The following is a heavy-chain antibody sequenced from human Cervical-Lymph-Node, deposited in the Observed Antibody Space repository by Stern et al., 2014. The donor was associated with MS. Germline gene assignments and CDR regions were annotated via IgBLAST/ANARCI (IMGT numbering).Heavy chain of an antibody. J-gene: IGHJ3*01. Sequence: VHLVESGAEVKKAGESLKISCKASGYRFTNYWIGWVRQMPGKGLEWIRIISPGDSDTRYSPSFQGQVTISADKSISTAFLQWNSLKTSDTGMYYCTRLVEMPTASGFDVWGQGTMVAVSS. CDR1: GYRFTNYW. V-gene: IGHV5-51*03. D-gene: IGHD5-24*01. CDR2: ISPGDSDT. CDR3: TRLVEMPTASGFDV.